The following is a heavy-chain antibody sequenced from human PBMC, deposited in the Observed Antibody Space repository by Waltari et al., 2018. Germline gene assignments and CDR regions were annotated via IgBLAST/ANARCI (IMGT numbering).Heavy chain of an antibody. CDR1: GFTFSRFW. V-gene: IGHV3-7*01. CDR3: VRDDDGGMGAV. J-gene: IGHJ6*02. D-gene: IGHD3-16*01. CDR2: IYQDGTVT. Sequence: EVQLVESGGGLVQPGGSLRLSCAASGFTFSRFWMSWVRQAPGKGLEWVANIYQDGTVTNYVDSVKGRFTTSRDNARNSLYLQMNSLRVDDTAVYYCVRDDDGGMGAVWGQGTMVTVSS.